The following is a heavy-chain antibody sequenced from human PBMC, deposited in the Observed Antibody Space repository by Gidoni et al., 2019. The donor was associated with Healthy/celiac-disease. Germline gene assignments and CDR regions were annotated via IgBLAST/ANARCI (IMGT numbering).Heavy chain of an antibody. V-gene: IGHV2-5*02. Sequence: QITLKESGPTLVKPTKTLTLTCTFSGFSLSTSGVGEGWIRNPPGKSLEWLALLYWDDDKRSSPSLKSRLTITKDTSKIQLVLTMTNMDPVDTATYYCAHSIVKWGYHSYGSGRFDYWGQGTLVTVSS. CDR3: AHSIVKWGYHSYGSGRFDY. CDR2: LYWDDDK. J-gene: IGHJ4*02. D-gene: IGHD3-10*01. CDR1: GFSLSTSGVG.